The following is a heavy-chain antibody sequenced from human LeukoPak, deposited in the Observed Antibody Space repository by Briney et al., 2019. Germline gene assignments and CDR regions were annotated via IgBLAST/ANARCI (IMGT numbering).Heavy chain of an antibody. Sequence: SETLSLTCTVSSGSISSSSYYWGWIRQPPGKGLEWIGSIYYSGSTYYNPSLKSRVTISVDTSKTQFSLKLSSVTAADTAVYYGARHQAQYSSGWYARDDAFDIWGQGTMVTVSS. CDR1: SGSISSSSYY. J-gene: IGHJ3*02. D-gene: IGHD6-19*01. CDR2: IYYSGST. CDR3: ARHQAQYSSGWYARDDAFDI. V-gene: IGHV4-39*01.